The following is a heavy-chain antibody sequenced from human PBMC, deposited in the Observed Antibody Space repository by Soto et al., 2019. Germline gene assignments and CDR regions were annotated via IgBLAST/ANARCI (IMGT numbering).Heavy chain of an antibody. CDR2: IYYTGST. CDR1: GGSIITYY. V-gene: IGHV4-59*12. J-gene: IGHJ3*02. CDR3: ARVETYYYDRSGYGRDAFDI. D-gene: IGHD3-22*01. Sequence: SETLSLTCTVSGGSIITYYWSWIRQPPGKRLEWVGYIYYTGSTNYNPSLRSRVTISVDTSKNQFSLKLSSVTAADTAVYYCARVETYYYDRSGYGRDAFDIWGLGTMVTVSS.